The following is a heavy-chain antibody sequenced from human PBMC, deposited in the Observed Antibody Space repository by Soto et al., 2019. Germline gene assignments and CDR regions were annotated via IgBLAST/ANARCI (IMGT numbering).Heavy chain of an antibody. CDR2: IIPIFGTA. CDR3: ARANVVVGVIPQPDAFDI. CDR1: GGTFSSYA. Sequence: QVQLVQSGAEVKKPGSSVKVSCKASGGTFSSYAISWVRQAPGQGLEWMGGIIPIFGTANYAQKFQGRVTITADESTSTAYMELSSLRSEDTAVYYCARANVVVGVIPQPDAFDIWGQGTMVTVSS. D-gene: IGHD3-22*01. J-gene: IGHJ3*02. V-gene: IGHV1-69*12.